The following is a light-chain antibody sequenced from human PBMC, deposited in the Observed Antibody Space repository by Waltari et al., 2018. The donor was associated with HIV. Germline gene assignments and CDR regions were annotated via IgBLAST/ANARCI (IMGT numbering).Light chain of an antibody. Sequence: SYEVTQPPSVAVSPGQTATITCSGYELGDKYTCWYQQKPGQSPLLVIYQDNKRPSGIRERFSGSSSGHTATLTISGTLPMDEADYDCQAWGSTTSGVFGRGTRLTVL. CDR2: QDN. V-gene: IGLV3-1*01. CDR3: QAWGSTTSGV. CDR1: ELGDKY. J-gene: IGLJ3*02.